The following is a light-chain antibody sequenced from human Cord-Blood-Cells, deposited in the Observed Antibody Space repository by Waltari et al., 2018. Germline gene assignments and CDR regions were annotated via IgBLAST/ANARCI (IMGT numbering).Light chain of an antibody. J-gene: IGKJ1*01. CDR1: QSLVHSDGNTY. CDR2: KVS. Sequence: DVVMTQSPLSLPVTLGQPASISCRSSQSLVHSDGNTYLNWFQQRPGQSPRRLIYKVSNRDYGVPDRFSGSGSGTDFTLKISRVEAEDVGVYYCMKGTHWPPWTFGQGTKVEIK. V-gene: IGKV2-30*02. CDR3: MKGTHWPPWT.